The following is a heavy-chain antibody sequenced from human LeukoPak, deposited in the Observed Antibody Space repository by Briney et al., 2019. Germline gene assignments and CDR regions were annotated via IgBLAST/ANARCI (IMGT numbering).Heavy chain of an antibody. J-gene: IGHJ6*03. CDR1: GGPVSGYY. Sequence: PSETLSLTCAVYGGPVSGYYWNWMRQPPGKGLEWIGEIDHSGSTNYNPSLKSRVTISVDTSKNQFSLKLTSVTAADTAVYYCARGYCSGGSCYPLKSIYYYYMDVWGKGTTVTFSS. CDR3: ARGYCSGGSCYPLKSIYYYYMDV. CDR2: IDHSGST. D-gene: IGHD2-15*01. V-gene: IGHV4-34*01.